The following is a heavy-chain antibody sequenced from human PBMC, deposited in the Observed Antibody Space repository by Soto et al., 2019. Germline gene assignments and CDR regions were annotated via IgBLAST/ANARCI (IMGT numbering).Heavy chain of an antibody. Sequence: GGSLRLSCAASGFTFSSYGMHWVRQAPGKGLEWVAVIWYDGSNKYYADSVKGRFTISRDNSKNTLYLQVNSLRAEDTAVYYCARAAGYSYATGYYYYGMDVWGQGTTVTVSS. CDR3: ARAAGYSYATGYYYYGMDV. V-gene: IGHV3-33*01. D-gene: IGHD5-18*01. CDR1: GFTFSSYG. CDR2: IWYDGSNK. J-gene: IGHJ6*02.